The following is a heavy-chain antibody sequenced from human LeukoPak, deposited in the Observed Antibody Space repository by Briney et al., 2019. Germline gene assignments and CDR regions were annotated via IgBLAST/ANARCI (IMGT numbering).Heavy chain of an antibody. J-gene: IGHJ2*01. CDR2: IYYSGST. V-gene: IGHV4-39*01. CDR3: L. Sequence: PSETLSLTCTVSGVSIGSDPYYWGWIRQPPGKGLEWIGSIYYSGSTYYNPSLKSRVTISVDTSKNQFSLKLSSVTAADTAVYFDLWGRGTLVTVSS. CDR1: GVSIGSDPYY.